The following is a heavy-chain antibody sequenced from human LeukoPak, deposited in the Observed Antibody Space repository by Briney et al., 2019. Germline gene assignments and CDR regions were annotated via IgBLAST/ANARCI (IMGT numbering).Heavy chain of an antibody. CDR2: IYHSGST. V-gene: IGHV4-39*01. D-gene: IGHD5-18*01. CDR1: GGSISSSSYY. Sequence: PSETLSLTCTVSGGSISSSSYYWGWIRQPPGEGLEWIGSIYHSGSTYYNPSLKSRVTISVDTSKNQFSLKLSSVTAADTAVYYWARQLWLRNWFDPWGQGTLVTVSS. CDR3: ARQLWLRNWFDP. J-gene: IGHJ5*02.